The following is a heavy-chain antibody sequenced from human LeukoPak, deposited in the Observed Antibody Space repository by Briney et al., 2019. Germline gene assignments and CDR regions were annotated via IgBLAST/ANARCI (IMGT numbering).Heavy chain of an antibody. CDR3: ARGEGASWWFDY. D-gene: IGHD6-13*01. CDR1: GDSISSYY. Sequence: SETLSLTCTVSGDSISSYYWSWIRQPPGKGLEWIGYICYSGSTNYNPSLKSRVTISIDTSKNQFSLKLTSVTAADTAVYYCARGEGASWWFDYWGQGTLVTVSS. V-gene: IGHV4-59*01. CDR2: ICYSGST. J-gene: IGHJ4*02.